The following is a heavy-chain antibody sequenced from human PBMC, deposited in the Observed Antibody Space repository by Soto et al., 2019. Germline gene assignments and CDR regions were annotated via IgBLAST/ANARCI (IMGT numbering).Heavy chain of an antibody. J-gene: IGHJ4*02. CDR2: IIPIFGTA. D-gene: IGHD5-18*01. V-gene: IGHV1-69*13. CDR1: GGTFSSYA. CDR3: ARLLVDTAMPQVDY. Sequence: SVKVSCKASGGTFSSYAISWVRQAPGQGLEWMGGIIPIFGTANYAQKFQGRVTITADESTSTAYMELSSLRSEATAVYYCARLLVDTAMPQVDYWGQGTLVTVSS.